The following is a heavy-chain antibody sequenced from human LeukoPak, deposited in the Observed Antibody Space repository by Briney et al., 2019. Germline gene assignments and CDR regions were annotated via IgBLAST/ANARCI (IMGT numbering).Heavy chain of an antibody. CDR2: MNSDGSHI. CDR3: ARGSFGVFDY. Sequence: PGGSLRLSCAASGFTFTDYSMNWVRQAPGKGLEWVSSMNSDGSHIYHAGSAEGRFTISRDNARNSLYLQMNGLRDEDTAVYYCARGSFGVFDYWGQGILVTVSS. V-gene: IGHV3-48*02. D-gene: IGHD3-10*01. CDR1: GFTFTDYS. J-gene: IGHJ4*02.